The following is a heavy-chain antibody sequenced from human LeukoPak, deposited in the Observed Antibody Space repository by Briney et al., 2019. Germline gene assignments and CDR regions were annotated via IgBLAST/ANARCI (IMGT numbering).Heavy chain of an antibody. CDR2: ISSSGSPK. V-gene: IGHV3-48*03. J-gene: IGHJ4*02. D-gene: IGHD3-16*02. CDR3: ARDQNRFFYHFDY. CDR1: GFIFNTYE. Sequence: PGGSLRLSCAASGFIFNTYEMNWVRQAPGKGLEWISYISSSGSPKYYADSVKGRFTTSRDNARNSLYLQMNSLRAEDTAVYYCARDQNRFFYHFDYWGQGTLVTVSS.